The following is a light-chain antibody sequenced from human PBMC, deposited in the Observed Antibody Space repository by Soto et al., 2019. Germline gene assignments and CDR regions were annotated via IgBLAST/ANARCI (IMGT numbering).Light chain of an antibody. Sequence: QSALTQPASVSGSPGQSITISCTGTSSDVGGYNYVSWYQQHPGKAPKLMIYEVSNRPSGVSNRFSGSKSGNTASLTISGLQAEDEADYYCAAWDDSLSGLGVFGGGTKLTVL. V-gene: IGLV2-14*01. CDR1: SSDVGGYNY. CDR2: EVS. J-gene: IGLJ3*02. CDR3: AAWDDSLSGLGV.